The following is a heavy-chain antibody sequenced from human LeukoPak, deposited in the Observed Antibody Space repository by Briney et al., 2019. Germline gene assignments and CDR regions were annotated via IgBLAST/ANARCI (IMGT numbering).Heavy chain of an antibody. CDR2: IIPMFGTT. Sequence: ASVKVSCRASGDTFDSYNINWVRQAPGQGLEWMGRIIPMFGTTDFAQKFQGRITITTDESTSTGYMELTSLTSEDTAVYYCARDFYIKDCSGGRCRFDLWGQGNLVTVSS. CDR3: ARDFYIKDCSGGRCRFDL. D-gene: IGHD2-15*01. CDR1: GDTFDSYN. J-gene: IGHJ5*02. V-gene: IGHV1-69*05.